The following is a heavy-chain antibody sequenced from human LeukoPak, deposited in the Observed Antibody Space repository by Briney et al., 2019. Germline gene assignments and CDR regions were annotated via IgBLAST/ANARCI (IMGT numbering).Heavy chain of an antibody. J-gene: IGHJ4*02. CDR1: GGSISSSSYY. V-gene: IGHV4-39*07. Sequence: SETLSLTCTVSGGSISSSSYYWGWIRQPPGKGLEWIGSIYNSGSTYYNPSLKSRVTISVDTSKNQFSLKLSSVTAADTAVYYCARRAPVLLWFGELGEFDYWGQGTLVTVSS. CDR3: ARRAPVLLWFGELGEFDY. CDR2: IYNSGST. D-gene: IGHD3-10*01.